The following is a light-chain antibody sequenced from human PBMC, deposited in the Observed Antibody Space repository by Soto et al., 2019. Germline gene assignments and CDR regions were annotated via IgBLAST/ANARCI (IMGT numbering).Light chain of an antibody. CDR3: QHYNSYSEA. Sequence: EVVLTQSPVTLSLSPGDRATLSCRASQSVSSNLVWYQQKPGQAPRLLIYGASTRASGIPARFSGSGSGTEFTLTISSLQPDDFATYYCQHYNSYSEAFGQGTKVDI. CDR2: GAS. CDR1: QSVSSN. J-gene: IGKJ1*01. V-gene: IGKV3-15*01.